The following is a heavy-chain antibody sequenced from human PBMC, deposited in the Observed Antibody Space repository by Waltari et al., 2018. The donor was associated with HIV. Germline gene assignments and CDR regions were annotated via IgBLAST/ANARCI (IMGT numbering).Heavy chain of an antibody. CDR1: GFTFRRYG. D-gene: IGHD3-22*01. CDR2: ISSDGTDK. J-gene: IGHJ3*02. V-gene: IGHV3-30*19. CDR3: ARERDYDSAAYYLRHDVFDI. Sequence: QMQLVESGGGVVQPGRSLGLSCTASGFTFRRYGMHWVRQAPEKGLEWVAFISSDGTDKYYADSVKGRLTISRDKSKNTLNRQMNSLRADDTAVYYCARERDYDSAAYYLRHDVFDIWGQGTMVTVSS.